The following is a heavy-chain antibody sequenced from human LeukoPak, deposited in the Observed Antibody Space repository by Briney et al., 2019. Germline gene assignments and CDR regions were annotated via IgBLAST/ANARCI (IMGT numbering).Heavy chain of an antibody. D-gene: IGHD6-19*01. CDR3: AKEGYSSGWYPPFDY. V-gene: IGHV3-23*01. J-gene: IGHJ4*02. CDR2: ISGSGGST. Sequence: GGSLRLSCAASGFTFSSYWMSWVRQAPGKGLEWVSAISGSGGSTYYADSVKGRFTISRDNSKNTLYLQMNSLRAEDTAVYYCAKEGYSSGWYPPFDYWGQGTLVTVSS. CDR1: GFTFSSYW.